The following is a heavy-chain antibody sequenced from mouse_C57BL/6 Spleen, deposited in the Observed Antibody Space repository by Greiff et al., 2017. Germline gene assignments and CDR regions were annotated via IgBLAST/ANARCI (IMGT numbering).Heavy chain of an antibody. CDR1: GYSITSGYD. D-gene: IGHD2-14*01. J-gene: IGHJ2*01. CDR2: ISYSGST. Sequence: EVQLQESGPGMVKPSQSLSLTCTVTGYSITSGYDWHWIRHFPGNKLEWMGYISYSGSTNYNPSLKSRISITRDTSKNPFFLKLNSVTTEDTATYYCARGTVYFDYWGQGTTLTVSS. V-gene: IGHV3-1*01. CDR3: ARGTVYFDY.